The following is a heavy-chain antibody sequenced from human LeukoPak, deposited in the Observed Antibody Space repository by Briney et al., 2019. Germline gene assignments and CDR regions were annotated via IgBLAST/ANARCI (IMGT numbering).Heavy chain of an antibody. V-gene: IGHV3-7*01. D-gene: IGHD3-10*01. Sequence: PGGSLRLSCAASGFTFSSYWMSWVRQAPGKGLEWVANIKEDGSQEYYVDSVRGRFTISRDNARNSVYLQMNSLRAEDMAVYYCAKGGAPFAESAYWGQGTLVTVSS. J-gene: IGHJ4*02. CDR3: AKGGAPFAESAY. CDR2: IKEDGSQE. CDR1: GFTFSSYW.